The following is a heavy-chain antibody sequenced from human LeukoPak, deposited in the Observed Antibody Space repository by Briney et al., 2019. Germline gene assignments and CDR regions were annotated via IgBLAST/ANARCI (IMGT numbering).Heavy chain of an antibody. Sequence: GGSLRLSCVASGFTFSSYWMHWVRQAPGKGLVWVSRIKIDGSGTGYADSVKGRFTISRDNAKNTLYLQMNSLRAGDTAVYYCARDSTVSDFDYWGQGTLVTVSS. J-gene: IGHJ4*02. D-gene: IGHD4-17*01. V-gene: IGHV3-74*01. CDR1: GFTFSSYW. CDR2: IKIDGSGT. CDR3: ARDSTVSDFDY.